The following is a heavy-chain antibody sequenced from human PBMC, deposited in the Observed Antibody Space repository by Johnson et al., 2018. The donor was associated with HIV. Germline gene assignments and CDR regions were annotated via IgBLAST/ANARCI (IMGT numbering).Heavy chain of an antibody. D-gene: IGHD4-23*01. CDR3: AKSPGKDNGGNSGGIDF. CDR1: GFTFSTYG. CDR2: TWYDGSNQ. Sequence: QVQLVESGGGVVQPGRSLRLSCAASGFTFSTYGMHWVRQAPGKGLEWVAVTWYDGSNQYYADSVKGRFSISRDNSKNTLYLQMNSLRAEDTATYYCAKSPGKDNGGNSGGIDFWGQGTRVTVSS. J-gene: IGHJ3*01. V-gene: IGHV3-33*03.